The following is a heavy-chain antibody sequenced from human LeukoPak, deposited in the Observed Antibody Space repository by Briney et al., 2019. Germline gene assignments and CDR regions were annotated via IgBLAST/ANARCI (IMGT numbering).Heavy chain of an antibody. CDR1: GFTFSSYA. J-gene: IGHJ4*02. Sequence: GGSLRLSCAASGFTFSSYAMSWVRQAPGRGLEWVSAISGSGGSTYYADSVKGRFTISRDNSKNTLHLQMNSLRAEDTAVYYCAEIAAAGNLFDYWGQGTLVTVSS. CDR2: ISGSGGST. CDR3: AEIAAAGNLFDY. D-gene: IGHD6-13*01. V-gene: IGHV3-23*01.